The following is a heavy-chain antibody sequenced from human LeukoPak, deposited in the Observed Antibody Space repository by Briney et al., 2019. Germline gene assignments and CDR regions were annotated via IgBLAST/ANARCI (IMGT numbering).Heavy chain of an antibody. CDR1: GGTFSSYA. D-gene: IGHD4-17*01. J-gene: IGHJ4*02. V-gene: IGHV1-69*06. CDR3: ARGPTDAYGDFRFDY. Sequence: SVKVSCKASGGTFSSYAISWVRQAPGQGLEWMGGIIPIFGTANYAQKFQGRVTITAAKSTSTAYMELSSLRSVDTAVYYCARGPTDAYGDFRFDYWGQGTLVTVSS. CDR2: IIPIFGTA.